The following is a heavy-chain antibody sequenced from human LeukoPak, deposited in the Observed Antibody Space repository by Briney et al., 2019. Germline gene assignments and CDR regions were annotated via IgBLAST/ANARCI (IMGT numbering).Heavy chain of an antibody. CDR1: GYTFTDYY. Sequence: ASVKVSCKASGYTFTDYYIHWVRQAPGQGLEWMGWINPSSGGTNYAQKFQGRVTMTRETPISTAYMELSRLRFDATAVYYCARVSSAHYFYAMDVWGQGTTVTVSS. CDR2: INPSSGGT. J-gene: IGHJ6*02. D-gene: IGHD2-2*01. CDR3: ARVSSAHYFYAMDV. V-gene: IGHV1-2*02.